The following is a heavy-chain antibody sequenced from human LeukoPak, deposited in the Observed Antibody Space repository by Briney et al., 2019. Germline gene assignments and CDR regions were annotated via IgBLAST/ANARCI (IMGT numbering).Heavy chain of an antibody. CDR3: ARDLSTAPDY. CDR1: GFTFSSYA. Sequence: HPGGSLRLSCAASGFTFSSYAMHWVRQAPGKGLEWVAVISYDGSNKYYADSVKGRFTTSRDNSKNTLYLQMNSLRAEDTAVYYCARDLSTAPDYWGQGTLVTVSS. CDR2: ISYDGSNK. D-gene: IGHD2/OR15-2a*01. V-gene: IGHV3-30*14. J-gene: IGHJ4*02.